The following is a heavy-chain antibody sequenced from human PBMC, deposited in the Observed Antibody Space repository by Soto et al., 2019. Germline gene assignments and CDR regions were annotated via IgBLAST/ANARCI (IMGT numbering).Heavy chain of an antibody. CDR1: GFTFSSYG. Sequence: QVQLVESGGGVVQPGRSLRLSCAASGFTFSSYGMHWVRQAPGKGLEWVAVISYDGSKKYYADSVKGRFTISRDNSKNTLYLQMNGLRAEDTAVYYCAIYSSCWYPLDYWGQGTLVTVSS. V-gene: IGHV3-30*03. CDR2: ISYDGSKK. D-gene: IGHD6-19*01. J-gene: IGHJ4*02. CDR3: AIYSSCWYPLDY.